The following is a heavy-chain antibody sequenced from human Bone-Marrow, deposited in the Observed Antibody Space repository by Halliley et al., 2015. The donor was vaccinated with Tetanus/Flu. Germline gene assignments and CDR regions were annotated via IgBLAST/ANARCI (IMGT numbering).Heavy chain of an antibody. CDR2: IYPGGSNT. V-gene: IGHV5-51*01. CDR3: ARRIAVANTGHYFDY. J-gene: IGHJ4*02. CDR1: GYTFTSYW. D-gene: IGHD6-19*01. Sequence: QLVQSGAEVRKPGESLKISCKTSGYTFTSYWIVWVRQMPGRGLEWMGIIYPGGSNTRYSPSFQGQVTISADKSIRTAYLQWSSLQAADTAVYYCARRIAVANTGHYFDYWGQGTLVTVSS.